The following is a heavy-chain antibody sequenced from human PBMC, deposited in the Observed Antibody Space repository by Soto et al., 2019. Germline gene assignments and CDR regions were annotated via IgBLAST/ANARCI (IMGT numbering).Heavy chain of an antibody. D-gene: IGHD5-12*01. CDR2: FDPEDGVT. CDR1: GYSLTELS. V-gene: IGHV1-24*01. J-gene: IGHJ3*02. Sequence: ASVKVSCKVSGYSLTELSMHWVRQAPGKGLEWMGGFDPEDGVTIYAQKFQGRVTMTEDTSTDTAYMELSSLRSEDTAVYYCATDLFSGYDSYAFDIWGQGTMVTGSS. CDR3: ATDLFSGYDSYAFDI.